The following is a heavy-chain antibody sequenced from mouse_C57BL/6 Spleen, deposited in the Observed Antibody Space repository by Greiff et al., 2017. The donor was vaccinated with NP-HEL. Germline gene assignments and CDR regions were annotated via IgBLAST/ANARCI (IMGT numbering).Heavy chain of an antibody. D-gene: IGHD1-1*01. CDR2: IYPGDGDT. Sequence: VQLQQSGPELVKPGASVKISCKASGYAFSSSWMNWVKQRPGKGLEWIGRIYPGDGDTNYNGKCKGKATLTADKSSSTAYMQLSSLTSEDSAVYFCARWGSSYSYAMDYWGQGTSVTVSS. CDR1: GYAFSSSW. J-gene: IGHJ4*01. V-gene: IGHV1-82*01. CDR3: ARWGSSYSYAMDY.